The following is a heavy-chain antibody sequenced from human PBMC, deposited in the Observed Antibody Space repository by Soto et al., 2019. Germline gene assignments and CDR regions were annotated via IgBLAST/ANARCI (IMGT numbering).Heavy chain of an antibody. J-gene: IGHJ6*02. CDR2: IWYDGSNQ. Sequence: GGSLRLSCAASGFSFSRYGIHWVHQTPGKGLEWVAVIWYDGSNQYYADFVKGRFTISRDNSKNTLYLQMNSLRAEDTAVYYCARDPYYDSSGYLASNGMDVWGQGTTVTVSS. V-gene: IGHV3-33*01. CDR3: ARDPYYDSSGYLASNGMDV. D-gene: IGHD3-22*01. CDR1: GFSFSRYG.